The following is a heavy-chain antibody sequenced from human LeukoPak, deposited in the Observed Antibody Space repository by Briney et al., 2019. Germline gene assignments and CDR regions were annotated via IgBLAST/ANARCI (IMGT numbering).Heavy chain of an antibody. Sequence: GGGLRLSCAASGFTFSNYWMNWVRQAPGKGVGWVANINQDASEKNDVDSVKGGFAISRDNAKNSLYLQMNSLRAEDTAVYYCARDRAMDDFWGQGTLVAVSS. V-gene: IGHV3-7*03. J-gene: IGHJ4*02. CDR1: GFTFSNYW. D-gene: IGHD5-18*01. CDR2: INQDASEK. CDR3: ARDRAMDDF.